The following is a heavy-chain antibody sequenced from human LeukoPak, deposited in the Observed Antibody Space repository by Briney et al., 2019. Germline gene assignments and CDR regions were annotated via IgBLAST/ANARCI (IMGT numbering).Heavy chain of an antibody. D-gene: IGHD3-3*01. CDR3: ARESERTPDFGINYYYYMDV. CDR2: MNPNSGNT. J-gene: IGHJ6*03. CDR1: GYTFTSYD. Sequence: ASVKVSCKASGYTFTSYDINWVRQATGQGLEWMGWMNPNSGNTGYAQKFQGRVTMTTDTSISTVFLELDRLTSDDTAVYYCARESERTPDFGINYYYYMDVWGEGTTVTVSS. V-gene: IGHV1-8*01.